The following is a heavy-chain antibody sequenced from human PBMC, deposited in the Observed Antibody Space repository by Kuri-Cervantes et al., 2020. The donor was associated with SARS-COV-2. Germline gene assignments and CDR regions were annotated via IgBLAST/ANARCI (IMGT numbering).Heavy chain of an antibody. J-gene: IGHJ4*02. CDR3: ANWNDEDY. CDR1: GFTFSSYA. Sequence: GESLKISCAASGFTFSSYAMRWVRQAPGKGPEWVSAIRGSGGSTYYADSVKGRFTISRDNSKNTLYLQMNSLRAEDTAVYYCANWNDEDYWGQGTLVTVSS. CDR2: IRGSGGST. V-gene: IGHV3-23*01. D-gene: IGHD1-1*01.